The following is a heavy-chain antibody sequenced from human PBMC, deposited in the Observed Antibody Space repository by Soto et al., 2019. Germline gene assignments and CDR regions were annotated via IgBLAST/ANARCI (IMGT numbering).Heavy chain of an antibody. V-gene: IGHV1-2*04. Sequence: QVQLVQSGAEVKKPGASVKVSCKASGYTFTGYYMHWVRQAPGQGLEWMGWINPNSGGTNYAQKFQGWVTMTRDTSISTAYMELSWLRSDDTAVYYCARGVTIAAAGDWYMDVWGKGTTVTVSS. D-gene: IGHD6-13*01. CDR3: ARGVTIAAAGDWYMDV. J-gene: IGHJ6*03. CDR1: GYTFTGYY. CDR2: INPNSGGT.